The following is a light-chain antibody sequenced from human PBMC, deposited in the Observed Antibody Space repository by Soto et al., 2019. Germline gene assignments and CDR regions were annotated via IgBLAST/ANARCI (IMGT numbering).Light chain of an antibody. J-gene: IGLJ2*01. V-gene: IGLV2-14*01. CDR3: SSYTSSSTLGV. Sequence: QSALTQPASVSGSPGQSITISCTGTSSDVGGYNYVSWYQQHPGKAPKLMIYDVSNRPSGVSNRFSGSKSGNTASLTISGLQAEDAAYYYCSSYTSSSTLGVFGGGTKLTVL. CDR1: SSDVGGYNY. CDR2: DVS.